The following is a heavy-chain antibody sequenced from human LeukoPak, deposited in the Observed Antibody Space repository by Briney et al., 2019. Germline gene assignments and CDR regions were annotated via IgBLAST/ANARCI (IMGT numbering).Heavy chain of an antibody. V-gene: IGHV3-73*01. J-gene: IGHJ4*02. Sequence: PGGPLRLSCAASGLNFSGSALHWVRQASGKGLAWVGRIRSKANSYATAYAASVKGRFTISRDDSKNTAYLQTNSLKTEDTAVYYCTTTHSSKGDYWGQGTLVTVSS. CDR2: IRSKANSYAT. CDR3: TTTHSSKGDY. CDR1: GLNFSGSA. D-gene: IGHD6-19*01.